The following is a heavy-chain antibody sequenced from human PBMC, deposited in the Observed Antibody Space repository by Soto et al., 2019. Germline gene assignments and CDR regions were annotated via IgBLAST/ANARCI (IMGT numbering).Heavy chain of an antibody. D-gene: IGHD3-22*01. CDR2: IIPIFGTA. CDR1: GGTFSSYA. Sequence: QVQLVQSGAEVKKPGSSVKVSCKASGGTFSSYAISWVRQAPGQGVEWMGGIIPIFGTANYAQKFQGRVTITADESTSTAYMELSSLRSQDTAVYYCSREGASGSHIGYWGQGTLVTVSS. V-gene: IGHV1-69*01. J-gene: IGHJ4*02. CDR3: SREGASGSHIGY.